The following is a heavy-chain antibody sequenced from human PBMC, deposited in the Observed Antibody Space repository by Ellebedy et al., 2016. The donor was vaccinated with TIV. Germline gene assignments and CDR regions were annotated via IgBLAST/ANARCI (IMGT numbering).Heavy chain of an antibody. CDR2: ISISRTYI. Sequence: PGGSLRLSCAASGFTFSSYSMNWVRQAPGKGLEWVSSISISRTYIYYADSVKGRFTISRDNAKNSLFLQINSLRADDTAVYYCARDGPVYSMDVWGQGTTVTVSS. CDR3: ARDGPVYSMDV. V-gene: IGHV3-21*01. CDR1: GFTFSSYS. J-gene: IGHJ6*02.